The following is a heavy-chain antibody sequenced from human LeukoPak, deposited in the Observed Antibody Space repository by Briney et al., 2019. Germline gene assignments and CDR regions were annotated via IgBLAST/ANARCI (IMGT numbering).Heavy chain of an antibody. CDR3: AKLLGDPNWFDP. Sequence: GGSLRLSCAASGFTFSSYGMHWVRQAPGKGLEWVAVISYDGSNKYYADSVKGRFTISRDNSKNTLYLQMNSLRAEDTAVYYCAKLLGDPNWFDPWGQGTLVTVSS. D-gene: IGHD4-17*01. J-gene: IGHJ5*02. V-gene: IGHV3-30*18. CDR1: GFTFSSYG. CDR2: ISYDGSNK.